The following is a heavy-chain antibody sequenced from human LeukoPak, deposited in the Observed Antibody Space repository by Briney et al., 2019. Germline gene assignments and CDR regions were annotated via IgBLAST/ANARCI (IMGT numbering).Heavy chain of an antibody. CDR2: INGDGIST. CDR1: GFTFSNYG. CDR3: ARDVGNFDY. V-gene: IGHV3-74*01. Sequence: GGSLRLSCAASGFTFSNYGMHWVRQAPGKGLVWVSRINGDGISTGYADSVKGRFTVSRDNAKKTLYLQMNSLRAEDTAVYYCARDVGNFDYWGQGTLVTVSS. J-gene: IGHJ4*02.